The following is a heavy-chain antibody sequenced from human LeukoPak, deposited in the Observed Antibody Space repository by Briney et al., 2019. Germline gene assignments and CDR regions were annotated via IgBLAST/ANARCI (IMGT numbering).Heavy chain of an antibody. V-gene: IGHV3-7*03. CDR2: IKQDGSEK. CDR1: GFTFSSYW. J-gene: IGHJ4*02. D-gene: IGHD4/OR15-4a*01. CDR3: ARRAGAYSHPYDY. Sequence: GGSLRLSCAASGFTFSSYWMSWVRQAPGKGLEWVANIKQDGSEKYYVDSVKGRFTISRDNSKNTLYLRMNSLRAEDTAVYYCARRAGAYSHPYDYWGQGTLVTVSS.